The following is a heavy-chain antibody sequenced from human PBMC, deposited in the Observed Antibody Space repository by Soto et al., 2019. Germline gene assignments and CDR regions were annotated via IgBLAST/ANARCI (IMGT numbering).Heavy chain of an antibody. CDR2: ISGGGGVT. CDR1: GFSFSDYA. J-gene: IGHJ6*02. V-gene: IGHV3-23*01. CDR3: AKDLGSSDYGMDV. D-gene: IGHD3-10*01. Sequence: GGSLRLSCAATGFSFSDYAMTWVRQAPGKGLEWVSTISGGGGVTYYADSVKGRFIISRDNSKNTLYLQMNTLRAEDTAVYYCAKDLGSSDYGMDVWGQGTTVTVSS.